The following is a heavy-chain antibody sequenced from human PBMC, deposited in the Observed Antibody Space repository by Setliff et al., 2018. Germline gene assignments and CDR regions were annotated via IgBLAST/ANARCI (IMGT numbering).Heavy chain of an antibody. J-gene: IGHJ4*02. Sequence: KPSETLSLTCTVSGGSISSYYWSWIQQPPWKGLEWIGYIYTSGSTNYNPSLKSRVTISLDTSKNQFSLKLSSVTAADTAVYYCARGGSSGWYYFDYWGQGTLVTVSS. D-gene: IGHD6-19*01. CDR2: IYTSGST. CDR1: GGSISSYY. CDR3: ARGGSSGWYYFDY. V-gene: IGHV4-4*08.